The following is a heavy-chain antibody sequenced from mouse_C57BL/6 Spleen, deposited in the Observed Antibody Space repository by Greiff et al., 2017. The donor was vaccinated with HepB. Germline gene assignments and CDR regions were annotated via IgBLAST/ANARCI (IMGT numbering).Heavy chain of an antibody. Sequence: QVQLKQSGAELVKPGASVKISCKASGYAFSSYWMNWVKQRPGKGLEWIGQIYPGDGDTNYNGKFKGKATLTADKSSSTAYMQLSSLTSEDSAVYVCARPYYGSSGYFDVWGTGTTVTVSS. CDR3: ARPYYGSSGYFDV. CDR2: IYPGDGDT. V-gene: IGHV1-80*01. CDR1: GYAFSSYW. J-gene: IGHJ1*03. D-gene: IGHD1-1*01.